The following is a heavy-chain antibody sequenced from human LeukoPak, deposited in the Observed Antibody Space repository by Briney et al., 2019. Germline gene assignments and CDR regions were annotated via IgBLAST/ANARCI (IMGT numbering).Heavy chain of an antibody. CDR2: IYSGGST. Sequence: GGSLRLSCAASGFTVSSNYMNWVRQAPGKGLEWVSVIYSGGSTYYADSVKGRFTISRDNSKNTLHLQMNSLSAEDTAVYYCAREASYYFDYWGQGTLVTVSS. D-gene: IGHD1-26*01. J-gene: IGHJ4*02. CDR1: GFTVSSNY. CDR3: AREASYYFDY. V-gene: IGHV3-53*01.